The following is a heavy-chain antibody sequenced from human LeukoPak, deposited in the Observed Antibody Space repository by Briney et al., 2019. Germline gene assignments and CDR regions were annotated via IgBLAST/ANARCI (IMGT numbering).Heavy chain of an antibody. V-gene: IGHV4-59*01. D-gene: IGHD2-21*01. CDR2: IYYSGST. CDR1: GGSLSSYY. CDR3: ARDLNIPYAFDI. J-gene: IGHJ3*02. Sequence: SETLSLTCTVSGGSLSSYYWSWIRQPPGKGLEWIGYIYYSGSTNYNPSLKSRVTISVDTSKNQFSLKLSSVTAADTAVYYCARDLNIPYAFDIWGQGTMVTVSS.